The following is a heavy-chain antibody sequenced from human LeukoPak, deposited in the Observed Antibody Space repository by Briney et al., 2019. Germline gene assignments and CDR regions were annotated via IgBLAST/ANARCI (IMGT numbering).Heavy chain of an antibody. CDR1: GFIFSNYA. V-gene: IGHV3-23*01. Sequence: GSLRLSCAASGFIFSNYAMSWVRQAPGKGLEWVSGISGSGGSTYYADSVKGRFTISRDNSKNTLYLQMNSLRAEDTAVYYCAKDLGYTSGWSDCWGQGTLVTVSS. CDR2: ISGSGGST. J-gene: IGHJ5*01. CDR3: AKDLGYTSGWSDC. D-gene: IGHD6-19*01.